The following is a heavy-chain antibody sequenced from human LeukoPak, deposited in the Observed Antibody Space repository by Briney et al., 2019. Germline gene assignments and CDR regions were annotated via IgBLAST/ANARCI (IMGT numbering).Heavy chain of an antibody. CDR3: SNSRPDGYIES. CDR2: INQDGSEK. J-gene: IGHJ4*02. CDR1: GFTFTTYW. V-gene: IGHV3-7*03. Sequence: GESLRLSCAASGFTFTTYWMTWVRQAPGKGLEWVANINQDGSEKYFVDSVKGRFTISRDSAKNSVYLQMNSLRPEDTALYHCSNSRPDGYIESWGQGTLVTVST. D-gene: IGHD1-14*01.